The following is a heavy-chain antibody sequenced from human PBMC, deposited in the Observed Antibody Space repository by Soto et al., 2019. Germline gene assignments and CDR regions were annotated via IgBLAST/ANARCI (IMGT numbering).Heavy chain of an antibody. D-gene: IGHD4-17*01. V-gene: IGHV1-18*01. CDR3: ARPSGSYGDYAWSLKY. CDR1: GYTFTGYS. Sequence: QVQLVQSGAEVKKPGASEKVSCKASGYTFTGYSVGWVRQAPGQGLEWMGWISAYSGDTYYTQRFQDRLTMTTDASTSTAYMELRSLRSDDTAVYYCARPSGSYGDYAWSLKYWGQGTLVTVSS. J-gene: IGHJ4*02. CDR2: ISAYSGDT.